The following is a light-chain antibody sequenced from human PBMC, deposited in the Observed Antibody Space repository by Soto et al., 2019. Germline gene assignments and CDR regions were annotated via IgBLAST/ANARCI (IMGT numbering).Light chain of an antibody. J-gene: IGLJ3*02. CDR1: KLGDKY. V-gene: IGLV3-1*01. CDR3: QAWDSSTVV. CDR2: EDT. Sequence: SYELTQPPSVSVSPGQTARITCSGDKLGDKYASWYQQKPGQSPVLVIYEDTKRPSGIPERFSGSDSGNTATLTISGTQAMDEADYYCQAWDSSTVVFGGGTQLTVL.